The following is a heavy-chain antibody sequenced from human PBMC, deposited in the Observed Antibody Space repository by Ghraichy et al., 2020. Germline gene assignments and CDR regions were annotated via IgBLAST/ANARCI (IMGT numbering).Heavy chain of an antibody. CDR1: GFTFSDHY. Sequence: GGSLRLSCAASGFTFSDHYMDWVRQAPGKGLEWVARIRNKANSHTTEYTASVKGRFTISREDSKDSVFLQMNSLRTEDTAIYYGVRRVGRTGYYQWDLWGQGTLVTVSA. J-gene: IGHJ5*02. CDR2: IRNKANSHTT. V-gene: IGHV3-72*01. CDR3: VRRVGRTGYYQWDL. D-gene: IGHD3/OR15-3a*01.